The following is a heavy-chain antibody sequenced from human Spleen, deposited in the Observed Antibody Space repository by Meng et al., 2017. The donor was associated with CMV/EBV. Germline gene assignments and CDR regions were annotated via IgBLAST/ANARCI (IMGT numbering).Heavy chain of an antibody. V-gene: IGHV1-2*02. Sequence: ASVKVSCKASGYTFTAHYFHWVRQAPGQGLEWMGWIHPHRGDTNYAQQFQGRVTLTRDTSINTAYLELNPLRSDDTAVYYCARDPTGTYYFDYWGQGTLVTVSS. CDR2: IHPHRGDT. CDR3: ARDPTGTYYFDY. J-gene: IGHJ4*02. D-gene: IGHD1-1*01. CDR1: GYTFTAHY.